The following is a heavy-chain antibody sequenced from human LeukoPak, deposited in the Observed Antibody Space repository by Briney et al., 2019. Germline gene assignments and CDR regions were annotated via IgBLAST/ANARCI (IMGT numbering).Heavy chain of an antibody. CDR1: GFTFSDYA. CDR2: ISDSGGST. J-gene: IGHJ4*02. V-gene: IGHV3-23*01. CDR3: ARHDSFIPY. D-gene: IGHD3-16*02. Sequence: GGSLRLSCVASGFTFSDYAMSWVRQAPGKGLEWVSGISDSGGSTYYADSVKGRCTISTDNSKNTVSLQMNNLRAEDTAVYFCARHDSFIPYWGQGTLVTVTS.